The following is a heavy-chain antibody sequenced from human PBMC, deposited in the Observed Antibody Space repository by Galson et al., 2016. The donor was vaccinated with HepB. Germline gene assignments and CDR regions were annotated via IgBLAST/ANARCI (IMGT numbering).Heavy chain of an antibody. CDR3: AKGSNGWTKFIDF. Sequence: SLRLSCAASGFTYDTYALSWVRQAPGKGLEWVSGITGSDGSTRYADSVKGRFIISRDNSKNTLYLQMDSLRAEDTAVYYCAKGSNGWTKFIDFWGQGTLVTVSS. D-gene: IGHD6-19*01. CDR1: GFTYDTYA. V-gene: IGHV3-23*01. J-gene: IGHJ4*02. CDR2: ITGSDGST.